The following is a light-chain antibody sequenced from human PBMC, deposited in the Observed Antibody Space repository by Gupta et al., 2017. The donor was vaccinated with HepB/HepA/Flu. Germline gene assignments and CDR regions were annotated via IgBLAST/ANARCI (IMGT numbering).Light chain of an antibody. Sequence: DLKMNQSPSSLSASVGDRVTITCRASQGIRKYLGWYQQKPGKAPKRLIYAAASLQSGVPSRFSGSGSGTEFTLTIRSLQPEDFATYYCLQNNMNPLTFGQGTKVEI. CDR3: LQNNMNPLT. V-gene: IGKV1-17*01. CDR2: AAA. CDR1: QGIRKY. J-gene: IGKJ2*01.